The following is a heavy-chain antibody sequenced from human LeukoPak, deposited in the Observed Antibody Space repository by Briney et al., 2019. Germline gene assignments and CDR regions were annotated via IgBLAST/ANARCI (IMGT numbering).Heavy chain of an antibody. CDR3: ATYFTYYYDGSGARDVV. CDR1: GDSVSSYS. Sequence: PSETLSLTCTVSGDSVSSYSWTWVRQPAGKGPEWMGRIYSSGITNYNPSLKSRVTMSVDTSKNQFSVKLSSVTAADTAVYYCATYFTYYYDGSGARDVVWGQGTLVTVSS. D-gene: IGHD3-22*01. J-gene: IGHJ4*02. V-gene: IGHV4-4*07. CDR2: IYSSGIT.